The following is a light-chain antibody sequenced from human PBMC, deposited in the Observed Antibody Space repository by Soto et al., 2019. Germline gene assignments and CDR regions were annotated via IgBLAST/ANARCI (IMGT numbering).Light chain of an antibody. CDR2: DAS. Sequence: ESVLTQAPATLSLSPGERATLSCRASQSVGSDLAWYQQKPGQAPSLLIYDASNRATGIPARFSGSGSGTDFTLTISSLEPDDFEVYYCQQRRDWPEVSSGQPIRPDIK. CDR1: QSVGSD. V-gene: IGKV3-11*01. J-gene: IGKJ5*01. CDR3: QQRRDWPEVS.